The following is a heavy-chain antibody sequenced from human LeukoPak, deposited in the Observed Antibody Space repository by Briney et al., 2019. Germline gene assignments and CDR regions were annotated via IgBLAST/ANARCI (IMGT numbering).Heavy chain of an antibody. V-gene: IGHV3-23*01. CDR1: GFTFSSYA. D-gene: IGHD5-18*01. Sequence: GGSLRLSCAASGFTFSSYAMSWVRQAPGKGLEWVSAISGSGGSTYYADSVKGRFTISRDNSKNTLYLQMNSLRAEDTAVYYCAKGNRVETAVAHFDYWGQGTLVTVSS. J-gene: IGHJ4*02. CDR2: ISGSGGST. CDR3: AKGNRVETAVAHFDY.